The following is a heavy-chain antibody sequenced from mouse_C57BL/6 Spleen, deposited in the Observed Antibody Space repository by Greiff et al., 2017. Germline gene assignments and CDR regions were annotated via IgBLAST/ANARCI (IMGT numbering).Heavy chain of an antibody. J-gene: IGHJ2*01. CDR3: ARYSLPFDY. D-gene: IGHD2-1*01. Sequence: QVQLQQPGAELVMPGASVKLSCKAPGYTFTSYWMHWVKQRPGQGLEWIGEIDPSDSYTNYNQKFKGKSTLTVDKSSSTAYMQLSSLTSEDSAVYYCARYSLPFDYWGQGTTLTVSS. CDR2: IDPSDSYT. CDR1: GYTFTSYW. V-gene: IGHV1-69*01.